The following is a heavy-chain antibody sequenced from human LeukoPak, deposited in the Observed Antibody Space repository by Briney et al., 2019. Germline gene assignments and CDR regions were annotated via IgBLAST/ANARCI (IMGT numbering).Heavy chain of an antibody. Sequence: SQTLSLTCTVSGGSISSGSYYWGWIRQPPGKGLEWIGSIYYSGSTYYNPSLKSRVTISVDTSKNQFSLKLSSVTAADTAVYYCARSVRVRGAPRSSGAYFDYWGQGTLVTVSS. CDR2: IYYSGST. CDR3: ARSVRVRGAPRSSGAYFDY. D-gene: IGHD3-10*01. CDR1: GGSISSGSYY. V-gene: IGHV4-39*07. J-gene: IGHJ4*02.